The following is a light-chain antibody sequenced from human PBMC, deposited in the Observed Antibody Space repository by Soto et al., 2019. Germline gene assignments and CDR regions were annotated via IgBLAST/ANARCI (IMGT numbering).Light chain of an antibody. CDR2: DAS. J-gene: IGKJ4*01. Sequence: EVILIQSPATLSLSPGERATLSCRASQSVDNYLVWYQQKPGQAPRLLIYDASNRATGVPARFSGSGSETDFTLTISSLEPEAFGVYYCQQRKIWPPLTFGGGTKVEI. CDR1: QSVDNY. V-gene: IGKV3-11*01. CDR3: QQRKIWPPLT.